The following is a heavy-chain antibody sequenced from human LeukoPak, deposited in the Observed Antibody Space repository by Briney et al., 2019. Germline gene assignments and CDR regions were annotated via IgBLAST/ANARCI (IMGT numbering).Heavy chain of an antibody. J-gene: IGHJ4*02. CDR1: GFTFSSYE. V-gene: IGHV3-48*03. Sequence: GGSLRLSCAASGFTFSSYEMNWVRQAPGKGLEWVSYISSSGSTIYYADSVKGRFTISRDSAKNSLYLQMNSLRAEDTAVYYCASCEGFGEPYWGQGTLVTVSS. CDR2: ISSSGSTI. CDR3: ASCEGFGEPY. D-gene: IGHD3-10*01.